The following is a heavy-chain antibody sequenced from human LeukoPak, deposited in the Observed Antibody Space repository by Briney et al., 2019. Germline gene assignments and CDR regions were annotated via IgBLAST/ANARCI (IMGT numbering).Heavy chain of an antibody. Sequence: PGGSLRLSCAASGFTFSSYWMSWVRQAPGKGLERVANIKQDGSEEVYVDSVKGRFTISRDNAKNSLFLQMNTLRAEDTAVYYCARDPYSSTWSYGMDVWGQGTTVTVSS. V-gene: IGHV3-7*05. CDR1: GFTFSSYW. CDR2: IKQDGSEE. CDR3: ARDPYSSTWSYGMDV. J-gene: IGHJ6*02. D-gene: IGHD6-6*01.